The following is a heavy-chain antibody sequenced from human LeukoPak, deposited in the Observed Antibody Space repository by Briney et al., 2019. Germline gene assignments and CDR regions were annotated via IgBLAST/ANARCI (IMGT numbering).Heavy chain of an antibody. CDR2: INHSGST. Sequence: PSETLSLTCAVYGGSFSGYYWSWIRQPPGEGLEWIGEINHSGSTNYNPSLKSRVTISVDTSKNQFSLKLSSVTAADTAVYYCARGNIVVVVGAFDIWGQGTMVTVSS. V-gene: IGHV4-34*01. CDR3: ARGNIVVVVGAFDI. J-gene: IGHJ3*02. D-gene: IGHD2-15*01. CDR1: GGSFSGYY.